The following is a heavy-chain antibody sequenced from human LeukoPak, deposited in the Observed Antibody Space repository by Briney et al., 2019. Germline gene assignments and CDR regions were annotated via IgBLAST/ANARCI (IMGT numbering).Heavy chain of an antibody. V-gene: IGHV1-2*02. CDR1: GYTFTGYY. CDR2: INPNSGGT. D-gene: IGHD6-19*01. CDR3: ARAFGYSSGWPFDY. Sequence: ASVKVSCKVSGYTFTGYYMHWVRQAPGQGLEWMGWINPNSGGTNYAQKLQGRVTMTRDTSISTAYMELSRLRSDDTAVYCCARAFGYSSGWPFDYWGQGTLVTVSS. J-gene: IGHJ4*02.